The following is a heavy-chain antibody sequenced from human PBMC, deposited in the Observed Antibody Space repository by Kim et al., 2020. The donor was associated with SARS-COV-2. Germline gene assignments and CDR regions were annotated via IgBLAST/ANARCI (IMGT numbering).Heavy chain of an antibody. J-gene: IGHJ4*02. D-gene: IGHD5-12*01. V-gene: IGHV4-34*01. CDR1: GGSFSGYY. CDR3: ARGAGWLTKNPHDY. Sequence: SETLSLTCAVYGGSFSGYYWSWIRQPPGKGLEWIGEINHSGSTNYNPSLKSRVTISVDTSKNQFSLKLSSVTAADTAVYYCARGAGWLTKNPHDYWGQGTLVTVSS. CDR2: INHSGST.